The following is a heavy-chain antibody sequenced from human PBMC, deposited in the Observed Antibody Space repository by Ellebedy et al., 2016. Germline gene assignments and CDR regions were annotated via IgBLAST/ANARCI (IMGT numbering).Heavy chain of an antibody. J-gene: IGHJ4*02. Sequence: GESLKISXAASGFTFSIAGMTWVRQAPGKGLEWVATIVFSGTAAYYSDSVKGRFIISRDNVKNLVFLQMNSLRVEDTAVYYCARDGSEWSRDYWGQGTLVTVSS. CDR1: GFTFSIAG. CDR3: ARDGSEWSRDY. V-gene: IGHV3-21*01. D-gene: IGHD3-3*01. CDR2: IVFSGTAA.